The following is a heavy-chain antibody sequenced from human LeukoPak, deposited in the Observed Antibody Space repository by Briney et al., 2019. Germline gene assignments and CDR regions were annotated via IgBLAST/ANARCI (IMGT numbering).Heavy chain of an antibody. CDR2: MYYTGST. V-gene: IGHV4-39*01. CDR3: ARSYSGLGGYYYYMDV. J-gene: IGHJ6*03. Sequence: PSETLSLTCTVSGGFISSSSDYWGWIRQPPGKGLEWIGSMYYTGSTYNNPSLKSRVTISVDTSKNQFSLKLSSVSAADTAVYYCARSYSGLGGYYYYMDVWGKGTTVTISS. D-gene: IGHD1-26*01. CDR1: GGFISSSSDY.